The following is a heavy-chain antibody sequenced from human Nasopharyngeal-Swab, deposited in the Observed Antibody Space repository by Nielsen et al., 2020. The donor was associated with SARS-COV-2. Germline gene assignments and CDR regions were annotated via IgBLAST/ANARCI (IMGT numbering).Heavy chain of an antibody. CDR2: IYYSGST. J-gene: IGHJ4*02. Sequence: SETLSLTCTVSGGSISSSSYYWGWIRQPPGKGLEWIGSIYYSGSTYYNPSLKSRVTISVDTSKNQFSLKLSSVIAADTAVYYCARRGRIAVAGFFDYWGQGTLVTVSS. D-gene: IGHD6-19*01. V-gene: IGHV4-39*01. CDR3: ARRGRIAVAGFFDY. CDR1: GGSISSSSYY.